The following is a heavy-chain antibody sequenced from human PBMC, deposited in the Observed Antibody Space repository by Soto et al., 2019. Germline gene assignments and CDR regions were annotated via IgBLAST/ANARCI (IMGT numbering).Heavy chain of an antibody. CDR3: ARNAAVAGIPY. J-gene: IGHJ4*02. D-gene: IGHD6-19*01. CDR2: IYYSGRT. V-gene: IGHV4-39*01. Sequence: QLQLQESGPGLVKPSETLSLTCTVSGGSISSSSYYWGWIRQPPGKGLEWIGSIYYSGRTYYNPSLKSRVTISVDTSKNQFSLKLSSVTAADTAVYYCARNAAVAGIPYWGQGTLVTVSS. CDR1: GGSISSSSYY.